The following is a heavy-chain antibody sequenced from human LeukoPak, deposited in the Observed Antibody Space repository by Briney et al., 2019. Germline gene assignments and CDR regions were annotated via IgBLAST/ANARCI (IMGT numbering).Heavy chain of an antibody. V-gene: IGHV3-48*03. Sequence: GGSLRLSCAASGFTFSSYEMNWVPQAPGKGLEWVSHSSSSGSTIYYAGSVKGRFTIARDNAKNSVYLQMNSLRAEDTAVYYCARGSLHSAYGFDYWGQGTLVTVSS. D-gene: IGHD5-12*01. CDR1: GFTFSSYE. CDR2: SSSSGSTI. J-gene: IGHJ4*02. CDR3: ARGSLHSAYGFDY.